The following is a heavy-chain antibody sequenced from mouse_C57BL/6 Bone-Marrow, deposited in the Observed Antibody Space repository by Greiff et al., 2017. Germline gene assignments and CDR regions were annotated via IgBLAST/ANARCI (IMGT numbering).Heavy chain of an antibody. J-gene: IGHJ4*01. CDR1: GYSITSGYY. D-gene: IGHD2-3*01. CDR3: ARGWLLRDYAMDY. V-gene: IGHV3-6*01. Sequence: VQLKESGPGLVKPSQSLSLTCSVTGYSITSGYYWNWLRQFPGNKLEWMGYISYDGSNNYNPSLKNRISITRDTSKNQFFLKLNSVTTEDTATYYCARGWLLRDYAMDYWGQGTSVTVSS. CDR2: ISYDGSN.